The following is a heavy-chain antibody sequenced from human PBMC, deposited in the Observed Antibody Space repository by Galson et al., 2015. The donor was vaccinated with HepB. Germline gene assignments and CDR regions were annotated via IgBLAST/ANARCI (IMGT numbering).Heavy chain of an antibody. Sequence: ETLSLTCAVYGGSFSGYYWSWIRQPPGEGLEGIGEINHSGSTNYNSSLKSRATISVVTSKTQYSLKLSSVTAADTAVYYCARHRSGDPHYYYYGMDVWGQGTTVTVSS. CDR2: INHSGST. CDR3: ARHRSGDPHYYYYGMDV. D-gene: IGHD7-27*01. CDR1: GGSFSGYY. J-gene: IGHJ6*02. V-gene: IGHV4-34*01.